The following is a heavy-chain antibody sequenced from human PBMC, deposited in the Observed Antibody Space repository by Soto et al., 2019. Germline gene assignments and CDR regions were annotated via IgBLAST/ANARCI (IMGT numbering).Heavy chain of an antibody. Sequence: QVQLQESGPGLVKPSQTLSLTCTVSGGSISSGGYYWSWLRQHPGKGLEWIGYSYYSGSTYYNPSLKSRVTRSVDASKNPFSLKLSSVTAADTAGYYYARDAHYYNSGGYWIRRNGFDHWCQGTLVTVS. V-gene: IGHV4-31*03. CDR3: ARDAHYYNSGGYWIRRNGFDH. J-gene: IGHJ5*02. D-gene: IGHD3-22*01. CDR2: SYYSGST. CDR1: GGSISSGGYY.